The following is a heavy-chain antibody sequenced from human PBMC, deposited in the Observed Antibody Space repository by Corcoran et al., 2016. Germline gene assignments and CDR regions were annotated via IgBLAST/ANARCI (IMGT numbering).Heavy chain of an antibody. CDR1: GGSISSSSYY. V-gene: IGHV4-39*01. Sequence: QLQLQESGPGLVKPSETLSLTCTVSGGSISSSSYYWGWIRQPPGKGLEWIGSIYYSGSTYYNPSLKSRVTISVDTSKNQFSLKLSSVNAADTAVYYCARHHSGDDVWGSYRPNWFDPWGQGTLVTVSS. D-gene: IGHD3-16*02. CDR3: ARHHSGDDVWGSYRPNWFDP. J-gene: IGHJ5*02. CDR2: IYYSGST.